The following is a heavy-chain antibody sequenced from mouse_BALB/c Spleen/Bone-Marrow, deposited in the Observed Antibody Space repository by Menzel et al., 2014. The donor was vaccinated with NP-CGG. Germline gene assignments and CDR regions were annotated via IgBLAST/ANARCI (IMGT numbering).Heavy chain of an antibody. D-gene: IGHD1-1*01. J-gene: IGHJ1*01. CDR3: ANYCGSSYGYFDV. CDR2: INPSSGYT. V-gene: IGHV1-4*02. Sequence: QVQLKQSAAELARPGASVKMSCKASGYTFTSYTMHWVKQRPGQGLEWIGYINPSSGYTEYNQKFKDKTTLTADKSSSTAYMQLSSLTSEDSAVYYCANYCGSSYGYFDVWGAGTTVTVSS. CDR1: GYTFTSYT.